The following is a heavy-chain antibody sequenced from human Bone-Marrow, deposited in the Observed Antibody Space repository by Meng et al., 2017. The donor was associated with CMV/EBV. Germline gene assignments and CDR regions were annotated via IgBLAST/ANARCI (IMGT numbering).Heavy chain of an antibody. CDR1: GFTFSSYS. J-gene: IGHJ6*02. V-gene: IGHV3-21*01. Sequence: GGSLRLSCAASGFTFSSYSMNWVRQAPGKGLEWVSSISSSSSYIYYADSVKGRFTISRDNAKNSLYLQMNSLRAEDTAVYYCARGYCSSTSCYFWVDVWGQGTTVTVSS. CDR2: ISSSSSYI. D-gene: IGHD2-2*01. CDR3: ARGYCSSTSCYFWVDV.